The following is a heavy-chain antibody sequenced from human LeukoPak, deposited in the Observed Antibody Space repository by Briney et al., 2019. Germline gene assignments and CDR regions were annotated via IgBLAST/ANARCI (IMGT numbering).Heavy chain of an antibody. CDR3: ASMGKPSGGS. Sequence: PGGSLRLSCATSGFTFSVYWMHWARRAPGKGLEWVSRISTDGSDTTYADSVKGRFTISRDNAKKTLYLQMNSLRAEDTAVYHCASMGKPSGGSWGQGTPVTVSS. V-gene: IGHV3-74*03. D-gene: IGHD3-10*01. J-gene: IGHJ5*02. CDR2: ISTDGSDT. CDR1: GFTFSVYW.